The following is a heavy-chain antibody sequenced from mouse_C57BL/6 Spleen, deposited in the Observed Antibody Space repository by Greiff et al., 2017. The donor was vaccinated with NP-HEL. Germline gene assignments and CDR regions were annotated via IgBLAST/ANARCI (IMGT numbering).Heavy chain of an antibody. CDR3: ARLGSSYSYWYFDV. CDR2: ISSGSSTI. V-gene: IGHV5-17*01. Sequence: EVHLVESGGGLVKPGGSLKLSCAASGFTFSDYGMHWVRQAPEKGLEWVAYISSGSSTIYYADTVQGRFTISRDNAKNTLFLQMTSLRSEDTAMYYCARLGSSYSYWYFDVWGTGTTVTVSS. J-gene: IGHJ1*03. D-gene: IGHD1-1*01. CDR1: GFTFSDYG.